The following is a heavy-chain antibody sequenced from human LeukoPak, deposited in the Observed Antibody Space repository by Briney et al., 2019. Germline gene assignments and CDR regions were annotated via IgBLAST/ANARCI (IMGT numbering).Heavy chain of an antibody. CDR3: ARGDGDYEGSGGYYFDY. CDR1: GGSFSGYY. Sequence: SETLSLTCAVYGGSFSGYYWSWIRQPPGKGLEWIGEINHSGSTNYNPSLKSRVTISVATSKNQFSLKLSSVTAADTAVYYCARGDGDYEGSGGYYFDYWGQGTLVTVSS. J-gene: IGHJ4*02. CDR2: INHSGST. V-gene: IGHV4-34*01. D-gene: IGHD4-17*01.